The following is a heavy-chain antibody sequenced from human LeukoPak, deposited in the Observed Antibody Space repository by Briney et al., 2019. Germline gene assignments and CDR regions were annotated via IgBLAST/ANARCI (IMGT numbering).Heavy chain of an antibody. D-gene: IGHD3-22*01. CDR1: GGTISISSYY. Sequence: PSETLSLTCTVSGGTISISSYYWGWIRQPPGKGLEWIGSIYYSGSAYDNPSLSGRVTISVDTSKNQFSLKLSYVTAADTAVYYCARSRRGYYDSSGSHLDCWGQGTLATVSS. J-gene: IGHJ4*02. CDR3: ARSRRGYYDSSGSHLDC. CDR2: IYYSGSA. V-gene: IGHV4-39*01.